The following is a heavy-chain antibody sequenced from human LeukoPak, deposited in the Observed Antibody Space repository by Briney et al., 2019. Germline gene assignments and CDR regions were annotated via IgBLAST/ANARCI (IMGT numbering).Heavy chain of an antibody. V-gene: IGHV4-59*08. CDR1: GASISSNY. CDR3: AKSVRTAPFEC. J-gene: IGHJ4*02. Sequence: SETLSLTCTVSGASISSNYCSWIRQPPGKGLEWIGYIYSSGSTNSNPSLKSRVTMSVDTSKNQFSLRLTSVTAADTAFYYCAKSVRTAPFECWGQGTLVTVSS. D-gene: IGHD2-21*02. CDR2: IYSSGST.